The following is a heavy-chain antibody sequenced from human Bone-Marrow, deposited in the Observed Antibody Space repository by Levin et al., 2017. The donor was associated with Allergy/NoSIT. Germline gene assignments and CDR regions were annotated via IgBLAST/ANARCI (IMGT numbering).Heavy chain of an antibody. D-gene: IGHD3-10*01. Sequence: QTLSLTCTFSGFSLSTSGVGVGWIRQPPGKALEWLALIYWDDDKRYRPSLKSRLTITKDTSKNQVVLIMTNMDPVDTATYYCAHLYYFGSGSYLNWFDPWGQGTLVTVSS. CDR1: GFSLSTSGVG. CDR3: AHLYYFGSGSYLNWFDP. V-gene: IGHV2-5*02. J-gene: IGHJ5*02. CDR2: IYWDDDK.